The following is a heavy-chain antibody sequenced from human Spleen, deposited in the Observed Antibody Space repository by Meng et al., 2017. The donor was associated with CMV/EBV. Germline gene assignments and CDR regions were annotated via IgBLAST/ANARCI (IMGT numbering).Heavy chain of an antibody. V-gene: IGHV4-34*01. Sequence: SETLSLTCAVYGGSFSGYSWSWIRQPPGKGLEWIGEINHSGSTNYNPSLKSRVTISVDTSKNQFSLKLSSVTAADTAVYYCARERWTKAPIFDYWGQGTLVTVSS. CDR1: GGSFSGYS. D-gene: IGHD5-24*01. J-gene: IGHJ4*02. CDR2: INHSGST. CDR3: ARERWTKAPIFDY.